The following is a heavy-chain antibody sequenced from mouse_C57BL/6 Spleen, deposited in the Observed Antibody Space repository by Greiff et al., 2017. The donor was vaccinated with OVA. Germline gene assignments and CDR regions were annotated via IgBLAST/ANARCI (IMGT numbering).Heavy chain of an antibody. CDR2: ISYDGSN. J-gene: IGHJ1*03. CDR3: ASSTGRDYYGSSHWYFDV. CDR1: GYSITSGYY. D-gene: IGHD1-1*01. V-gene: IGHV3-6*01. Sequence: VQLQQSGPGLVKPSQSLSLTCSVTGYSITSGYYWNWIRQFPGNKLEWMGYISYDGSNNYNPSLKNRISITRDTSKNQFFLKLNSVTTEDTATYYCASSTGRDYYGSSHWYFDVWGTGTTVTVSS.